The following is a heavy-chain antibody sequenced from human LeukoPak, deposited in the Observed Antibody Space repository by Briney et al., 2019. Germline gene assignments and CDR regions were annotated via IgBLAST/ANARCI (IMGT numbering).Heavy chain of an antibody. Sequence: GGSLRLSCAASGLIFSNYGMHWVRQAPGKGLEWVAVIWYDGRTKYYADSVKGRSTISRDNPKNMVYLQMNSLRDEDTAVYFCAREGYGDSSGMDVWGQGTTVTVSS. D-gene: IGHD4-17*01. J-gene: IGHJ6*02. CDR1: GLIFSNYG. CDR2: IWYDGRTK. V-gene: IGHV3-33*01. CDR3: AREGYGDSSGMDV.